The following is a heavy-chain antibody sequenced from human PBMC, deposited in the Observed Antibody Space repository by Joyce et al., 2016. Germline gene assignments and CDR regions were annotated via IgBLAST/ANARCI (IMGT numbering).Heavy chain of an antibody. Sequence: EVQLVEYGGGLVQPGGSLRLSCAASGIIFSNKEMNWVRQAPGKGLEWISSIKSDDSRIHYADSVRGRFTISRDNARNSLFLEMNSLRVEDTAMYYCTTPSCANWGQGSLVTVSS. D-gene: IGHD2-2*01. CDR1: GIIFSNKE. CDR3: TTPSCAN. V-gene: IGHV3-48*03. J-gene: IGHJ4*02. CDR2: IKSDDSRI.